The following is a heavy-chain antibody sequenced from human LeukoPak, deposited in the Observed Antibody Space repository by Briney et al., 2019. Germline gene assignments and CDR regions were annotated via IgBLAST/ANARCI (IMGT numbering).Heavy chain of an antibody. Sequence: SETLSLTCTVSGGSISSYYWSWIRQPPGKGLEWIGYIYYSGSTNYNPSLKSRVTISVDTSKNQFSLKLSSVTAADTAVYYCARLTKNDSGSYRFGKKKRGYMDVWGKGTTVTISS. V-gene: IGHV4-59*12. D-gene: IGHD3-10*01. CDR2: IYYSGST. CDR1: GGSISSYY. CDR3: ARLTKNDSGSYRFGKKKRGYMDV. J-gene: IGHJ6*03.